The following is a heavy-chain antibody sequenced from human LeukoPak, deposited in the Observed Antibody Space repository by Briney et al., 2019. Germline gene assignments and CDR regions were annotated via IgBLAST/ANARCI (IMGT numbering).Heavy chain of an antibody. Sequence: GGSLRLSCAAFGFTFSSYSMNWVRQAPGKGLEWVSSISSSSSYIYYADSVKGRFTISRDNAKNSLYLQMNSLRAEDTTVYYCARESYYDSSGYYSPNNWGQGTLVTVSS. CDR3: ARESYYDSSGYYSPNN. CDR1: GFTFSSYS. D-gene: IGHD3-22*01. V-gene: IGHV3-21*01. CDR2: ISSSSSYI. J-gene: IGHJ4*02.